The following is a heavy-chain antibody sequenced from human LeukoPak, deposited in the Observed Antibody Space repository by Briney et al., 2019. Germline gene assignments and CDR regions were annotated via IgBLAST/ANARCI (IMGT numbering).Heavy chain of an antibody. D-gene: IGHD6-19*01. V-gene: IGHV3-48*01. J-gene: IGHJ4*02. CDR3: ARDLGSYTSGWYMGFDY. CDR2: ISGTSNTI. Sequence: GGSLRLSCVASGFTFSTYSMNWVRQAPGKGLEWVSYISGTSNTIYYTDSVKGRFTISRDNAKNSLYLQVNSLRAEDTAIYYCARDLGSYTSGWYMGFDYWGQGNLVTVSS. CDR1: GFTFSTYS.